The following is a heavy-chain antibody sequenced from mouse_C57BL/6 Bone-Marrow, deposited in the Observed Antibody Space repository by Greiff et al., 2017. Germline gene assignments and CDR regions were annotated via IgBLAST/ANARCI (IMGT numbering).Heavy chain of an antibody. CDR3: ARYAY. J-gene: IGHJ2*01. CDR2: IDPSDSYT. CDR1: GYTFTSYW. D-gene: IGHD6-5*01. V-gene: IGHV1-69*01. Sequence: VQLQQPGAELVMPGASVKLSCKASGYTFTSYWMHWVKQRPGQGLEWIGEIDPSDSYTNYNQKFKGKSTLTVDKPSSTAYMQLSSLTSEDSAVYYCARYAYWGQGTTLTVSS.